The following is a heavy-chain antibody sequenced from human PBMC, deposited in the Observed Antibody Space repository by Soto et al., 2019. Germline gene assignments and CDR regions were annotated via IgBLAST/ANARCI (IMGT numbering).Heavy chain of an antibody. Sequence: QVQLVQSGAEVKKPGSSVKVSCEASGGTFSGHAISWVRQAPGQGPEWMGGLIPLFGTTQHAQNFQDRLTITADKSTSTAYMELTRMRLEDTAIYSCARGPNWGYRFDSWGQGTLVTGSS. CDR3: ARGPNWGYRFDS. D-gene: IGHD7-27*01. V-gene: IGHV1-69*06. J-gene: IGHJ4*02. CDR2: LIPLFGTT. CDR1: GGTFSGHA.